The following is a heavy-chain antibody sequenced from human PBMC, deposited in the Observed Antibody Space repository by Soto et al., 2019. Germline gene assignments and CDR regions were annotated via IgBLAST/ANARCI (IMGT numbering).Heavy chain of an antibody. CDR3: AKDATVTTSLYFYYYGFDV. CDR2: VSGRGGST. V-gene: IGHV3-23*01. D-gene: IGHD4-17*01. J-gene: IGHJ6*02. Sequence: GGSLRLSCTASGFTFNHYAMSWVRQAPGKGLEWVSSVSGRGGSTKYADSVKGRFIISRDNSNSTLYLQMDSLRGEDTAVYYCAKDATVTTSLYFYYYGFDVWGQGTTVTVSS. CDR1: GFTFNHYA.